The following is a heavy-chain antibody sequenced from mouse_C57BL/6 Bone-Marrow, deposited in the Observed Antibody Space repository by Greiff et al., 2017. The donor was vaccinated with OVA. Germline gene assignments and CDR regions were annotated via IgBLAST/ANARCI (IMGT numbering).Heavy chain of an antibody. Sequence: VQLKESGPELVKPGASVKIPCKASGYTFTDYNMDWVKQSHGKSLEWIGDINPNNGGTIYNQKFKGKATSTVDKSSSTAYMELRSLTSEDTAVYYCARGGVTTGPEFAYWGQGTLVTVSA. CDR1: GYTFTDYN. V-gene: IGHV1-18*01. D-gene: IGHD2-2*01. CDR2: INPNNGGT. CDR3: ARGGVTTGPEFAY. J-gene: IGHJ3*01.